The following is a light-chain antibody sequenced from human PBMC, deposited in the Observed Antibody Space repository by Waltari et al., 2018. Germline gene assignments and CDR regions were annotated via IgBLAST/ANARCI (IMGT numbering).Light chain of an antibody. J-gene: IGLJ3*02. CDR2: EVS. CDR3: SSYTSTNTLV. V-gene: IGLV2-14*01. CDR1: SSNVGGYTF. Sequence: QSALTQPASVPGSLGRSTPFSCPEPSSNVGGYTFASWYQQPPGKPPKFIFYEVSNRPSGVSKRFSAAKSGNTASLTISGLQAEDEADYYCSSYTSTNTLVFGGGTKLTVL.